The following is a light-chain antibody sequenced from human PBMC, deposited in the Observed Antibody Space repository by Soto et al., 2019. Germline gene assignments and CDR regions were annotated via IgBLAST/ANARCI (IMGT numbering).Light chain of an antibody. V-gene: IGLV3-21*02. CDR2: DDT. CDR3: SSYTSSSTLV. J-gene: IGLJ2*01. CDR1: DIGDKS. Sequence: SYELTQPPSVSVAPGQTARITCGGNDIGDKSVHWYQQKPGQAPLLVVYDDTDRPSGVSNRFSGSKSGNTASLTISGLQAEDEADYYCSSYTSSSTLVFGGGTKLTVL.